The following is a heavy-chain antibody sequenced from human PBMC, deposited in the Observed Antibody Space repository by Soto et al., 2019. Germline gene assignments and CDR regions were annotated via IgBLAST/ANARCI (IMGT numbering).Heavy chain of an antibody. V-gene: IGHV4-59*01. J-gene: IGHJ6*02. CDR2: IYYSGST. Sequence: QVQLQESGPGLVKPSETLSLTCTVSGGSISSYYWSWIRQPPGKGLEWIGYIYYSGSTNYNPSLKSRVTISVDTSKNQFSLKLSSVTAADTAVYYCARDQGGYYYYGMDVWGQGTTVTVSS. CDR1: GGSISSYY. D-gene: IGHD1-26*01. CDR3: ARDQGGYYYYGMDV.